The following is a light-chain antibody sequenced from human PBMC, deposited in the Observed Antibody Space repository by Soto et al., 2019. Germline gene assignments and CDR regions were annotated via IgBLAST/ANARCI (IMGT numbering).Light chain of an antibody. V-gene: IGKV3-20*01. CDR3: QHYDSLPIT. Sequence: EIVLTQSPGTLSLCPGERATLSCRASQSVSSSYLAWYQHKPGQPPRLLIYGASSRATGIPDRFSGGGSGTDFTLTISRLEPEDFAVFYCQHYDSLPITFGQGTRLEIK. J-gene: IGKJ5*01. CDR1: QSVSSSY. CDR2: GAS.